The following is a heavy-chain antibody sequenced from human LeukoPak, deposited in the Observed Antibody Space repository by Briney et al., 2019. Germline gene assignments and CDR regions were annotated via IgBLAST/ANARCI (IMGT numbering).Heavy chain of an antibody. D-gene: IGHD3-10*01. CDR1: GCILGDYS. CDR2: IISGGGTV. Sequence: GSLRRSCSMSGCILGDYSMNWFRQAPGEGLEGVAFIISGGGTVYYADAVKGRFTISSDDALHSLSLHMNSLRVDDTAVYYCVRDVRGSGSYWGQGTLVSVSS. J-gene: IGHJ4*02. V-gene: IGHV3-48*04. CDR3: VRDVRGSGSY.